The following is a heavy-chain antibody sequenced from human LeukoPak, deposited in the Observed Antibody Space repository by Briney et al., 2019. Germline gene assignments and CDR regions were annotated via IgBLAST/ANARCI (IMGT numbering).Heavy chain of an antibody. CDR3: ARALSVTMVRGVSY. CDR2: ISSSSSYI. J-gene: IGHJ4*02. V-gene: IGHV3-21*01. CDR1: GFTFSSYS. Sequence: GGSLRLSCAAPGFTFSSYSMNWVRQAPGKGLEWVSSISSSSSYIYYADSVKGRFTISRDNAKNSLYLQMNSLRAEDTAVYYCARALSVTMVRGVSYWGQGTLVTVSS. D-gene: IGHD3-10*01.